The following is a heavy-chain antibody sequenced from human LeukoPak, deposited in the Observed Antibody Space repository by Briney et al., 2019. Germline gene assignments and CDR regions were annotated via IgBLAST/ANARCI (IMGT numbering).Heavy chain of an antibody. CDR2: IYYSGST. J-gene: IGHJ3*02. Sequence: PSETLSLTCTVSGGSISSYYWSWIRQPPGKGLEWIGYIYYSGSTNYNPSLKSRVTISVDTSKNQFSLKLSSVTAADTAVYYCARLRADDCSGGSCYSGGHAFDIWGQGTMVIVSS. V-gene: IGHV4-59*08. CDR1: GGSISSYY. D-gene: IGHD2-15*01. CDR3: ARLRADDCSGGSCYSGGHAFDI.